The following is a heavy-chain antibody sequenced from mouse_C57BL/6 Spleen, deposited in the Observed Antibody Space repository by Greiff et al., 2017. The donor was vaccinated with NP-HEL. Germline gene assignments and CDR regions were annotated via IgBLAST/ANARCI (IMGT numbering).Heavy chain of an antibody. D-gene: IGHD2-3*01. CDR2: IDPENGDT. CDR1: GFNIKDDY. V-gene: IGHV14-4*01. Sequence: VQLQQSGAELVRPGASVKLSCTASGFNIKDDYMHWVKQRPEQGLEWIGWIDPENGDTEYALKFQGKGTITADTTSNTAYLQLSSLTSEDTSVYYCTDDGYRGDAMGYWGQGTSVTVSS. CDR3: TDDGYRGDAMGY. J-gene: IGHJ4*01.